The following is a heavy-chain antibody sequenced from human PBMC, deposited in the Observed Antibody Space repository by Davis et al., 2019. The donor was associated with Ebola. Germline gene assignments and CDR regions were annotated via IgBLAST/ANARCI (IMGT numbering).Heavy chain of an antibody. CDR3: ARDREGDWTFDI. CDR1: GYTFTSYG. J-gene: IGHJ3*02. Sequence: AASVKVSCKASGYTFTSYGISWVRQAPGQGLEWMGIIHPRAAGVTTYAQNFQGRLTVTIDTSTTTVYMQLSSLRSEDTAVYYCARDREGDWTFDIWGQGTMVTVSS. CDR2: IHPRAAGVT. D-gene: IGHD2-21*02. V-gene: IGHV1-46*01.